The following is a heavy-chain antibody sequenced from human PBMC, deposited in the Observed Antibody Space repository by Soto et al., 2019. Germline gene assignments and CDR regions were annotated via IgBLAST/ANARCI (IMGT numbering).Heavy chain of an antibody. D-gene: IGHD6-13*01. V-gene: IGHV4-4*02. J-gene: IGHJ4*02. CDR2: IYHSGST. CDR3: ARAAMGGSSWPFDY. Sequence: SETLSLTCAVSGGYISSSNWWSGVRQPPGKGLEWIGEIYHSGSTNYNPSLKSRVTISVDKSKNQFSLKLSSVTAADTAVYYCARAAMGGSSWPFDYWGQGTLVTDS. CDR1: GGYISSSNW.